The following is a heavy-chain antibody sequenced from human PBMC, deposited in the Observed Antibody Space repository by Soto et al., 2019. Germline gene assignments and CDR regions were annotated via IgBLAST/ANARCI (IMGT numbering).Heavy chain of an antibody. CDR3: AKHRRDGSNYDFQH. J-gene: IGHJ1*01. D-gene: IGHD3-16*01. CDR1: AVTFSSYA. V-gene: IGHV1-69*06. CDR2: IIPIFGTA. Sequence: SVKVSSKTSAVTFSSYAISGVRQAPGQGLEWMGGIIPIFGTANYSQNFLCRVTITADKSTSTAYMELSSLRSEDTAVYYCAKHRRDGSNYDFQHWGHGTLVTVSS.